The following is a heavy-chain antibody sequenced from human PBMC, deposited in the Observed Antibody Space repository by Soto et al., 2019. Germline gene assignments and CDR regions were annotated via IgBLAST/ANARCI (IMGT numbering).Heavy chain of an antibody. Sequence: QVQLQESGPGLVKPSQTLSLTCTVSGGSISSGGYYWSWIRQHPGKGLEWIGYIYYSGSTYYNPALKSRVTISVDTSKNQFSLQLSSVTAADTAVYYCARGRLPTNWFDPWGQGTLVTVSS. CDR3: ARGRLPTNWFDP. V-gene: IGHV4-31*03. D-gene: IGHD2-15*01. CDR1: GGSISSGGYY. J-gene: IGHJ5*02. CDR2: IYYSGST.